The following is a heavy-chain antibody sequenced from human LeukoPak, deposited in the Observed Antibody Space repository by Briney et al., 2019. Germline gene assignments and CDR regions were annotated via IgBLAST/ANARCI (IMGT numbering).Heavy chain of an antibody. CDR1: GGPISSGGYY. Sequence: PSQTLSLTCTVSGGPISSGGYYWSWIRQHPGKGLEWIGYTYYSGSTYYNPSLKSRVTISVDTSKNQFSLKLSSVTAADTAVYYCARFTTVVTLIDYWGQGTLVTVSS. CDR2: TYYSGST. J-gene: IGHJ4*02. CDR3: ARFTTVVTLIDY. D-gene: IGHD4-23*01. V-gene: IGHV4-31*03.